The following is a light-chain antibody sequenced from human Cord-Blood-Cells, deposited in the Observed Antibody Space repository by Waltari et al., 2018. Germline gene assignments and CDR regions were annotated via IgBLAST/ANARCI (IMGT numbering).Light chain of an antibody. V-gene: IGKV1-39*01. CDR3: QQSYSTPPLT. J-gene: IGKJ4*01. CDR2: AAS. Sequence: TQSPATLSASVGDRVTITCRASQSISSYLNWYQQKPGKAPKLLIYAASRLQSGVPSRFSGSGSGTDFTLTISSLQPEDFATYYCQQSYSTPPLTFGGGTKVEIK. CDR1: QSISSY.